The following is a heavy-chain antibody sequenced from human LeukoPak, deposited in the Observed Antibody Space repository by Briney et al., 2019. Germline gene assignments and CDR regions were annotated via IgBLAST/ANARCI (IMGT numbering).Heavy chain of an antibody. CDR2: ISSSSSYI. CDR3: ARFPTVLGQLCLYY. CDR1: GFTFSSYS. J-gene: IGHJ4*02. Sequence: GGSLRLSCAASGFTFSSYSMNWVRQAPGKGLEWVSSISSSSSYISYADSVKGRFTISRDNAKNSLYLQMNSLRAEDTAVYYCARFPTVLGQLCLYYWGQGTLVTVSS. V-gene: IGHV3-21*01. D-gene: IGHD6-6*01.